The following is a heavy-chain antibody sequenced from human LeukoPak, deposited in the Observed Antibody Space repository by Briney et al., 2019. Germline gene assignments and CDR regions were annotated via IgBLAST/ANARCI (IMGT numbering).Heavy chain of an antibody. V-gene: IGHV1-69*13. J-gene: IGHJ4*02. CDR1: GGTFSSYA. CDR3: ARDSPYGSGSLIFDY. CDR2: IIPIFGTA. D-gene: IGHD3-10*01. Sequence: ASVTVSCKASGGTFSSYAISWVRQAPGQGLEWMGGIIPIFGTANYAQKFQGRVTITADESTSTAYMELSSLRSEDTAVYYCARDSPYGSGSLIFDYWGQGTLVTVSS.